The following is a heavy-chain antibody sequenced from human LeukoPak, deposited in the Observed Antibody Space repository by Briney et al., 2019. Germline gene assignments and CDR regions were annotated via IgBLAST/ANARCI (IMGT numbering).Heavy chain of an antibody. CDR3: ARGAVVEVATTDYYYYIDV. V-gene: IGHV1-69*05. CDR1: GGTFSSYA. J-gene: IGHJ6*03. CDR2: IIPIFGTA. Sequence: SVKVSCKASGGTFSSYAISWVRQAPGQGLEWMGGIIPIFGTANYAQKFQGRVTITTDESTSTAYMELSSLRSEATAVYYCARGAVVEVATTDYYYYIDVWGQGTTVTVSS. D-gene: IGHD2-15*01.